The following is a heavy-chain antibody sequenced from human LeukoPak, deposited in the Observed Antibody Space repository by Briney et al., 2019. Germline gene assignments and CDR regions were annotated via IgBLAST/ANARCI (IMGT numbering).Heavy chain of an antibody. CDR1: GLTFSTYW. CDR2: INQNGREK. J-gene: IGHJ4*02. Sequence: GGSLRLSCEVSGLTFSTYWMTCVRQAPGKGLGWVASINQNGREKYYVESVKGRFTISRDNAKDSLSLQMSSLRDEHTAVYYCARSLGDDWGQGTLVTVSS. CDR3: ARSLGDD. V-gene: IGHV3-7*01. D-gene: IGHD3-16*01.